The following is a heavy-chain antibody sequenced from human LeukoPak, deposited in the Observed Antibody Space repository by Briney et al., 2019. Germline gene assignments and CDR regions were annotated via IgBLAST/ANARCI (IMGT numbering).Heavy chain of an antibody. J-gene: IGHJ1*01. CDR1: GFTVSSIY. CDR2: IYEGGNT. D-gene: IGHD2-21*01. V-gene: IGHV3-66*01. CDR3: VRAGDKINFQD. Sequence: GGSLRLSCAASGFTVSSIYMSWVRQAPGKGLEWVSVIYEGGNTYYAPSVEGRFTISRDNSKNTLYLQMNSLRAEDTAVYYCVRAGDKINFQDWGQGTLVTVSS.